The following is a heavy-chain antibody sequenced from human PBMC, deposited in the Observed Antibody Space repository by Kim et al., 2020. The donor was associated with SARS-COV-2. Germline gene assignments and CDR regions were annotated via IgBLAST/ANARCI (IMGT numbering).Heavy chain of an antibody. D-gene: IGHD4-17*01. CDR3: ARVATVTTGVYYYYMDV. V-gene: IGHV4-31*01. Sequence: LRSQVTISVDASKNQFSLKLSSVTAADTAVYYCARVATVTTGVYYYYMDVWGKGTTVTVSS. J-gene: IGHJ6*03.